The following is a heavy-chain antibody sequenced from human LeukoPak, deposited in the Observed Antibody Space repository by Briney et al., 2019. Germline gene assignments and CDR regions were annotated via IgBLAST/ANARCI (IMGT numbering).Heavy chain of an antibody. V-gene: IGHV1-69*05. D-gene: IGHD4-17*01. Sequence: SVKVSCKASGGTFSSYAISWVPQDPGQGLEWIGGIILLFGSANYAQKFQGRVTITTDESTSTAYMELSSLRSEDRAVYYCARAGEQIGYYFDYWGQGTLVTVSS. CDR3: ARAGEQIGYYFDY. CDR2: IILLFGSA. CDR1: GGTFSSYA. J-gene: IGHJ4*02.